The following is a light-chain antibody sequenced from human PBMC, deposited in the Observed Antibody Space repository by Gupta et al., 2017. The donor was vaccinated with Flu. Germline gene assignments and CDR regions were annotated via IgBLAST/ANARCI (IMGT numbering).Light chain of an antibody. CDR2: KAS. Sequence: DITMTQSPSTLSASVGDRVTITCRASQSISSWLAWYQQKPGKAPKLLIYKASSLESGVPSRFSGSGSGTEFTLTISSLQPDDFATYYCQQDNSYPCTFGQGTKVEIK. CDR1: QSISSW. CDR3: QQDNSYPCT. J-gene: IGKJ1*01. V-gene: IGKV1-5*03.